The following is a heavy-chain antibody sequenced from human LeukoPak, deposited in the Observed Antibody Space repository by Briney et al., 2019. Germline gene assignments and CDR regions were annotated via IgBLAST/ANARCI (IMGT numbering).Heavy chain of an antibody. CDR3: ARDPEPSSTPYFDY. D-gene: IGHD2-15*01. V-gene: IGHV1-2*02. Sequence: GASVKVSCKASGYTFTGYYMHWVRQAPGQGLEWMGWINPNSGGTNYAQKFQGRVTMTRDTSISTAYMELSRLRSDDTAVYYCARDPEPSSTPYFDYWGQGTLVTVSS. J-gene: IGHJ4*02. CDR2: INPNSGGT. CDR1: GYTFTGYY.